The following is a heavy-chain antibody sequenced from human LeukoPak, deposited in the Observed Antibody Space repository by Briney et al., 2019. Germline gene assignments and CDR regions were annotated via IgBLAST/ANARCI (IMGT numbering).Heavy chain of an antibody. CDR2: INPNSGDT. CDR3: ARGGTNWGVTYYYGMDV. D-gene: IGHD3-10*01. J-gene: IGHJ6*02. V-gene: IGHV1-2*06. CDR1: GYTFICYY. Sequence: GASVKVSCKASGYTFICYYMYWVRQAPGQGLEWMGRINPNSGDTDYVQHFQGRVTMTRDTSISTSYMELSRLISDDTAVYYCARGGTNWGVTYYYGMDVWGQGTTVTVSS.